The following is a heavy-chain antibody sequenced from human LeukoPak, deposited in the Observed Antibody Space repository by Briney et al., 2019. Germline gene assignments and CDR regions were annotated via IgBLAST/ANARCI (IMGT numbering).Heavy chain of an antibody. V-gene: IGHV3-11*01. CDR3: PKEGPNYYYMDV. J-gene: IGHJ6*03. D-gene: IGHD2-8*01. Sequence: GGSLRLSCAASGFTFSDYYMSWIRQAPGKGLEWVSYISSSGSTIYYADSVKGRFTISRDNAKNSLYLQMNSLRAEDTALYYCPKEGPNYYYMDVWGKGTTVTISS. CDR1: GFTFSDYY. CDR2: ISSSGSTI.